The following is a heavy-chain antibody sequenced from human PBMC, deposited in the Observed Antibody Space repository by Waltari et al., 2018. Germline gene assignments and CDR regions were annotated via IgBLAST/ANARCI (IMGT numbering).Heavy chain of an antibody. Sequence: EVQLVESGGGLVQPGRSLRLSCAASGFPFDDYAMHWVRQAPGKGLEWVSGISWKSGSIGYADSGKGRFIISRDNAKNSLYLQMNSLRAEDTAFYYCASGYAGYWGQGTLVTVSS. CDR3: ASGYAGY. J-gene: IGHJ4*02. CDR1: GFPFDDYA. D-gene: IGHD2-8*01. V-gene: IGHV3-9*01. CDR2: ISWKSGSI.